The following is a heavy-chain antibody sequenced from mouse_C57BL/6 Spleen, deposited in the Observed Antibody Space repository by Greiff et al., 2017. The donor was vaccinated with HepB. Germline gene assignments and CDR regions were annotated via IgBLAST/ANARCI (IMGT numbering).Heavy chain of an antibody. D-gene: IGHD2-1*01. Sequence: QVHVKQSGAELVRPGASVKLSCKASGYTFTDYYINWVKQRPGQGLEWIARIYPGSGNTYYNEKFKGKATLTAEKSSSTAYMQLSSLTSEDSAVYFCAKGCNSFYAMDDWGQGTSVTVSS. J-gene: IGHJ4*01. CDR3: AKGCNSFYAMDD. V-gene: IGHV1-76*01. CDR1: GYTFTDYY. CDR2: IYPGSGNT.